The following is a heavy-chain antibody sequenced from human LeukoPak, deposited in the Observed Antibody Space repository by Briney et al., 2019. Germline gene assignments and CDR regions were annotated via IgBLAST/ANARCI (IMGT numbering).Heavy chain of an antibody. CDR3: ARDGPHSSSSHY. CDR1: GFTFSSYS. CDR2: ISSSSSYI. D-gene: IGHD6-6*01. J-gene: IGHJ4*02. Sequence: GGSLRLSCAASGFTFSSYSMNWVRQAPGKGLEWVSSISSSSSYIYYADSVKGRFTISRDNAKNSLYLQMNSLRAEDTAAYYCARDGPHSSSSHYWGQGTLVTVSS. V-gene: IGHV3-21*01.